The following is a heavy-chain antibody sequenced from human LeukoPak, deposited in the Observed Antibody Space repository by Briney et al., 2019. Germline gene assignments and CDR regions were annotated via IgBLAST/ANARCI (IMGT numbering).Heavy chain of an antibody. D-gene: IGHD6-6*01. J-gene: IGHJ1*01. CDR3: ARDRPSGSEYFQH. V-gene: IGHV3-11*04. Sequence: GGSLRLSCAASGFTFSDYYMSWIRQAPGKGLEWVSYISSSGSTIYYADSVKGRFTISRDNAKNSLYLQMNSLRAEDTAVYYCARDRPSGSEYFQHWGQGTLVTVSS. CDR1: GFTFSDYY. CDR2: ISSSGSTI.